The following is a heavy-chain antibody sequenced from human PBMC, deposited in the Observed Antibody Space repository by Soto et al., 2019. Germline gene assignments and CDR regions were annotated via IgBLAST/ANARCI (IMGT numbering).Heavy chain of an antibody. D-gene: IGHD3-3*01. V-gene: IGHV3-15*07. CDR3: TTDGPLLVECLFEGPFSTHYYFDY. Sequence: PGGSLRLSCAASGFSFSNAWMKWVRQAPGKGLEWVGRIKSKTDGGTTDYAAPVKGRFTISRDDSKNTLYLQMNSLKTEDTAVYYCTTDGPLLVECLFEGPFSTHYYFDYWGQGT. CDR1: GFSFSNAW. CDR2: IKSKTDGGTT. J-gene: IGHJ4*02.